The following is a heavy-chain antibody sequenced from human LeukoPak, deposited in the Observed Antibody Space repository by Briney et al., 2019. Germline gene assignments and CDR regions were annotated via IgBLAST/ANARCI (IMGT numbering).Heavy chain of an antibody. Sequence: GRSLRLSCTTSGFTFGDYAMSWVRQAPGKGLEWVGFIRSKAYGGTTEYAASVKGRFTISRDDSKSIAYLQVNSLKTEDTAVYSCQTYYYDTSGYYYIDQWGQGTLVTVSS. J-gene: IGHJ4*02. V-gene: IGHV3-49*04. D-gene: IGHD3-22*01. CDR3: QTYYYDTSGYYYIDQ. CDR2: IRSKAYGGTT. CDR1: GFTFGDYA.